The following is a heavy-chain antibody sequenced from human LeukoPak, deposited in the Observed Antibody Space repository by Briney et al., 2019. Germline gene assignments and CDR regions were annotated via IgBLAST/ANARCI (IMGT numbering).Heavy chain of an antibody. CDR2: ISDSGSSV. Sequence: GGSLRLSCEASGFTFSIYEVNWVRQAPGKGLEWLSHISDSGSSVHCADSVKGRFTISRDNSKNSLYLEMNSLRVEDTAIYYCARDATTAIGTVYMDVWGKGTTVTISS. D-gene: IGHD1-1*01. CDR1: GFTFSIYE. J-gene: IGHJ6*03. CDR3: ARDATTAIGTVYMDV. V-gene: IGHV3-48*03.